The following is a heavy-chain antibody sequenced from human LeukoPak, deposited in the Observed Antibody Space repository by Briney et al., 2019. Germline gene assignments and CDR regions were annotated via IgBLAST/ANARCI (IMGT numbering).Heavy chain of an antibody. J-gene: IGHJ4*02. CDR2: IKTDGSEK. V-gene: IGHV3-7*01. D-gene: IGHD6-13*01. CDR3: AKERSPLYSSSWGDSPRYFDY. Sequence: HAGGSLRLSCEGSGFTFSNYWMGWVRQAPGKGLQWVTNIKTDGSEKYYVDSVKGRFTISRDNAKNSLYLQMNSLRAEDTAVYYCAKERSPLYSSSWGDSPRYFDYWGQGTLVTVSS. CDR1: GFTFSNYW.